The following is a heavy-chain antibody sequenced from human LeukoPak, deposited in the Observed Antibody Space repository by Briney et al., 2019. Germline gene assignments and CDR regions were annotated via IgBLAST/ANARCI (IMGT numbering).Heavy chain of an antibody. CDR1: GYTFIGYY. Sequence: GASVNVSCKVSGYTFIGYYIHWVRQAPGQGLEWMGWINPNSGATNYAQKFQGRVTMTRDRSISTAYMELNWLTSDDTAVYYCTRETGGSTLVTLPSDNWGQGTPVTVSS. D-gene: IGHD4-23*01. CDR3: TRETGGSTLVTLPSDN. V-gene: IGHV1-2*02. J-gene: IGHJ4*02. CDR2: INPNSGAT.